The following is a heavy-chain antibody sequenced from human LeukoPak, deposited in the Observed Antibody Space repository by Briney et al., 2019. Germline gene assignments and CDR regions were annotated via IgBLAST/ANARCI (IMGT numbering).Heavy chain of an antibody. V-gene: IGHV1-69*06. J-gene: IGHJ4*02. CDR2: ITPIFGTA. Sequence: ASVKVSCKASGGTFSSYAISWVRQAPGQGLEWMGGITPIFGTANYAQKFQGRVTITADKSTSTAYMELSSLRSEDTAVYYCARVASGDLTYFDYWGQGTLVTVSS. D-gene: IGHD3-10*01. CDR3: ARVASGDLTYFDY. CDR1: GGTFSSYA.